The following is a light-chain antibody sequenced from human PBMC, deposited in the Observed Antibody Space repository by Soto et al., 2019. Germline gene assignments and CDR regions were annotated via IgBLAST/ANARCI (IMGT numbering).Light chain of an antibody. CDR3: KKYNSPPRT. CDR1: QGVSYY. J-gene: IGKJ1*01. CDR2: GAS. Sequence: DIQMTQSPSSLSASVGDRVTITCRASQGVSYYLAWYQQKPGKVPKVLIYGASTLQPVVPSRFSASGSGTAFTLTISSLQPEDAATSYCKKYNSPPRTFSQGTKVEIK. V-gene: IGKV1-27*01.